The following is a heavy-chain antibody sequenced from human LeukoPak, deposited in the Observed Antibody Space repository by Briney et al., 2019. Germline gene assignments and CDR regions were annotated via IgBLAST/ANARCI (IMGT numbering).Heavy chain of an antibody. CDR1: GGSISSGSYY. V-gene: IGHV4-61*02. J-gene: IGHJ5*02. CDR2: IYASGST. Sequence: SSETLSLTCTGSGGSISSGSYYWSWIRQPAGKGLEWIGRIYASGSTNYNPSLKSRVTISIDTSKNQFSLKLSSVTAADTAVYYCARDHDFWSGYYSTGWFDPWGQGTLVTVSS. CDR3: ARDHDFWSGYYSTGWFDP. D-gene: IGHD3-3*01.